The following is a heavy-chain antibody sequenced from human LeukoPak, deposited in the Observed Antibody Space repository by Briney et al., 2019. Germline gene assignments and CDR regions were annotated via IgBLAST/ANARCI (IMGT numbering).Heavy chain of an antibody. CDR1: GFTFSSYA. V-gene: IGHV3-23*01. J-gene: IGHJ6*02. CDR3: AKAKTALIHYYYGMDV. CDR2: ISGSGGST. D-gene: IGHD2/OR15-2a*01. Sequence: GGSLRLSCAASGFTFSSYAMSLVHQAPGKGLEWVSAISGSGGSTYYADSVKGRFTISRDNSKNTLYLQMNSLRAEDTAVYYCAKAKTALIHYYYGMDVWGQGTTVTVSS.